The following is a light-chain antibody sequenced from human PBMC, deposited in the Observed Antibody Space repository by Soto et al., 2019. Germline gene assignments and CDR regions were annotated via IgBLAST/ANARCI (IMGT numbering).Light chain of an antibody. CDR3: ETWDSTTRV. Sequence: QSVLTKSSSASASLGSSVKLTCTLSSGHSSYIIAWHQQQPGKAPRYLMKLEGSGSYNKGSGVPDRFAGSSSRADRYLTISNLHSEDEADYYCETWDSTTRVFGGGTKLTVL. CDR2: LEGSGSY. J-gene: IGLJ3*02. CDR1: SGHSSYI. V-gene: IGLV4-60*03.